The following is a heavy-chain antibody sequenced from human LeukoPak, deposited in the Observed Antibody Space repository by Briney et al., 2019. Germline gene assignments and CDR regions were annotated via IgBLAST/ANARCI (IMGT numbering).Heavy chain of an antibody. J-gene: IGHJ5*02. D-gene: IGHD3-10*01. Sequence: PSETLSLTCPVSGGSISSYYGSWIRQPPGKGLEWIGYIYYSGSTNYNPSLKSRVTISVDTSKNQFSLKLSSVTAADTAVYYCARAMAGENGWFDPWGQGTLVTVSS. CDR2: IYYSGST. V-gene: IGHV4-59*01. CDR3: ARAMAGENGWFDP. CDR1: GGSISSYY.